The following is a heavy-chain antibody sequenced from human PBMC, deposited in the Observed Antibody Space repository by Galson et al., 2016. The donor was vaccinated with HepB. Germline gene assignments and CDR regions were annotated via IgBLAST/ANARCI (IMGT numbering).Heavy chain of an antibody. D-gene: IGHD3-3*01. CDR3: ARAGGFLGWLPTPYYYGVDV. Sequence: SLRLSCAASGFSFSSYWMSWVRQAPGKGLEWVANVNQDETEKYYVDSMKGRFTISRDNAKKSLLLQMKCLRVGDTAVYYCARAGGFLGWLPTPYYYGVDVWGQGTTVTVSS. J-gene: IGHJ6*02. CDR1: GFSFSSYW. CDR2: VNQDETEK. V-gene: IGHV3-7*03.